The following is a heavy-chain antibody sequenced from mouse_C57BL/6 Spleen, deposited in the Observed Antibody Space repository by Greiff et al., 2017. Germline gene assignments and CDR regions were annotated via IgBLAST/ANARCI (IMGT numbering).Heavy chain of an antibody. Sequence: EVQVVESGGGLVQPKGSLKLSCAASGFSFNTYAMNWVRQAPGKGLEWVARIRSKSNNYATYYADSVKDRFTISRDDSESMLYLQMNNLKTEDTDMDYCVRATGTWFAYWGQGTLVTVSA. CDR1: GFSFNTYA. V-gene: IGHV10-1*01. D-gene: IGHD4-1*02. J-gene: IGHJ3*01. CDR3: VRATGTWFAY. CDR2: IRSKSNNYAT.